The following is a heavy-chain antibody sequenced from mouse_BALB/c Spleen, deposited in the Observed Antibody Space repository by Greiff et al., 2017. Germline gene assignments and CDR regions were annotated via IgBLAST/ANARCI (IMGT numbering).Heavy chain of an antibody. CDR3: ARGDFWFAY. CDR1: GYTFTSYW. V-gene: IGHV1S81*02. J-gene: IGHJ3*01. CDR2: INPSNGRT. Sequence: VQLQQSGAELVKPGASVKLSCKASGYTFTSYWMHWVKQRPGQGLEWIGEINPSNGRTNYNEKFKSKATLTVDKSSSTAYMQLSSLTSEDSAVYYCARGDFWFAYWGQGTLVTVSA.